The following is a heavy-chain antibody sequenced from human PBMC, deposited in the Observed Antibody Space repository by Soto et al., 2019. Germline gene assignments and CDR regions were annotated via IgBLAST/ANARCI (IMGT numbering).Heavy chain of an antibody. CDR3: AKETVQTTYSFYGMDV. CDR2: VSFDSKNK. V-gene: IGHV3-30*02. D-gene: IGHD4-4*01. J-gene: IGHJ6*02. CDR1: GFSFESHS. Sequence: GGSLRLSCGGSGFSFESHSMHWVRQAPGKGLEWVATVSFDSKNKYYIDSVEGRFTLSRDNAKNIVYLQMNSLRHDDTAVYYCAKETVQTTYSFYGMDVWGPGTTVTVSS.